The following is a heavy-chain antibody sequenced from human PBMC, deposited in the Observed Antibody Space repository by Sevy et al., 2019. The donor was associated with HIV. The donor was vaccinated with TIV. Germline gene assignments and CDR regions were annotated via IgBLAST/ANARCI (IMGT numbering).Heavy chain of an antibody. CDR1: GFTFGDYA. CDR2: IRSKAYGGTT. Sequence: GGSLRLSCTASGFTFGDYAMSWFRQAPGKGLEWVGFIRSKAYGGTTEYAASVKGRFTISREDSKRIAYLQMNSLKTEDTAVYYCTSCGGDCYRGGYYYYGMDVWGQGTTVTVSS. J-gene: IGHJ6*02. D-gene: IGHD2-21*01. CDR3: TSCGGDCYRGGYYYYGMDV. V-gene: IGHV3-49*03.